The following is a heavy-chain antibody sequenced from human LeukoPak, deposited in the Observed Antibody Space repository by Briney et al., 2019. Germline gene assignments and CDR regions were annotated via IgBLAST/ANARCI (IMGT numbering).Heavy chain of an antibody. CDR1: GGSFSGYY. Sequence: SETLSLTCVVYGGSFSGYYWTWIRQPPGKGLEWIGEINQSGSTNYNPSLKSRVTISVDTSKNRFSLKLSSVTAADTAVYYCAGGYCSSTSCYIGGGGYYYYGMDVWGQGTTVTVSS. J-gene: IGHJ6*02. V-gene: IGHV4-34*01. CDR2: INQSGST. D-gene: IGHD2-2*02. CDR3: AGGYCSSTSCYIGGGGYYYYGMDV.